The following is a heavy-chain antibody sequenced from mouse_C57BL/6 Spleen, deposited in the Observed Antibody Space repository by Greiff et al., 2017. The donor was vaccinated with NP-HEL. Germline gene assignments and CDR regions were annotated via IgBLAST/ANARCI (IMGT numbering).Heavy chain of an antibody. J-gene: IGHJ1*03. CDR1: GYTFTSYW. Sequence: QVQLQQSGAELVRPGSSVKLSCKASGYTFTSYWMHWVKQRPIQGLEWIGNIDPSDSETHYNQKFKDKATLTVDKSSSTAYMQLSSLTSEDSAVYYCARPNYYGSSPGYFDVWGTGTTVTVSS. D-gene: IGHD1-1*01. V-gene: IGHV1-52*01. CDR3: ARPNYYGSSPGYFDV. CDR2: IDPSDSET.